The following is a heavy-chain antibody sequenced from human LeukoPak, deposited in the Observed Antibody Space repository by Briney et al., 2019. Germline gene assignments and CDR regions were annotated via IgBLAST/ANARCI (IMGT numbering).Heavy chain of an antibody. CDR2: IYHSGST. J-gene: IGHJ5*02. Sequence: SETLSLTCAVSGYSISSGYYWGWIRQPPGKGLEWIGSIYHSGSTYYNPSLRSRVTISVDTSKNQFSLKLSSVTAADTAVYYCAREGNYYDSSGFHPWGQGTLVTVSS. V-gene: IGHV4-38-2*02. CDR3: AREGNYYDSSGFHP. CDR1: GYSISSGYY. D-gene: IGHD3-22*01.